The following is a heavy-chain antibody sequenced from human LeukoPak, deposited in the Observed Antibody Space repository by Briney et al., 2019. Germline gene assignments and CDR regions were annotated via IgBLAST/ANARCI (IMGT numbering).Heavy chain of an antibody. CDR2: INPSGVST. V-gene: IGHV1-46*01. D-gene: IGHD3-16*01. J-gene: IGHJ5*02. Sequence: ASVKVSCKASGYTFTSYYMHWVRRAPGQGLEWMGIINPSGVSTNYAQKFQGRVTITADESTSTAYMELSSLRSEDTAVYYCARAPTTFGVYWFDPWGQGTLVTVSS. CDR3: ARAPTTFGVYWFDP. CDR1: GYTFTSYY.